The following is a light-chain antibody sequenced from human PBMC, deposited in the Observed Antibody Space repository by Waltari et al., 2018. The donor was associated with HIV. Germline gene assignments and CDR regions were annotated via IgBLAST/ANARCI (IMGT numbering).Light chain of an antibody. Sequence: QSALTQPASVSGSPGQSITISCTGTNSYNHVSWYHHHPGQAPKLLIYDVSERPSGVSNRFPGSKSGNTASLTISGLQAEDEADYDCCSYAGSSTLVFGGGTKLTVL. CDR1: NSYNH. V-gene: IGLV2-23*02. J-gene: IGLJ2*01. CDR2: DVS. CDR3: CSYAGSSTLV.